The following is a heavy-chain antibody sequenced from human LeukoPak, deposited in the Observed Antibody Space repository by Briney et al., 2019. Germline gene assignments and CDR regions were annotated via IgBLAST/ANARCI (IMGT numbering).Heavy chain of an antibody. CDR3: ARGPRVSALFDP. D-gene: IGHD6-6*01. CDR1: GGSISSYY. CDR2: IYYSGST. J-gene: IGHJ5*02. Sequence: SETLSLTCTVSGGSISSYYWSWIRQPPGKGLEWIGYIYYSGSTYYNPSLKSRVTISVDTSKNQFSLKLSSVTAADTAVYYCARGPRVSALFDPWGQGTLVTVSS. V-gene: IGHV4-59*04.